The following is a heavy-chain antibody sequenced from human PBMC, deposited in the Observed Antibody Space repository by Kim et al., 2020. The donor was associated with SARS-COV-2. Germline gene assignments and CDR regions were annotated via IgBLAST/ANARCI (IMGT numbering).Heavy chain of an antibody. CDR2: IWYDGSNY. J-gene: IGHJ6*01. D-gene: IGHD3-10*01. V-gene: IGHV3-33*01. CDR1: GFTFSSYG. Sequence: GGSLRLSCAASGFTFSSYGMHWVRQAPGKGLEWVAVIWYDGSNYYYAASVKGRFTISRDTSKNTVYLLMNSLSAEATAVYYCARAGVIGDLSGAPGMEV. CDR3: ARAGVIGDLSGAPGMEV.